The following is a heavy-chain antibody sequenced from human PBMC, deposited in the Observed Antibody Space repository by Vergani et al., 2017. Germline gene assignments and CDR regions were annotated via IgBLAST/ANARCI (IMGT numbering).Heavy chain of an antibody. Sequence: EVQLVESGGGLVKPGGSLRLSCAASGFTFSSYSMNWVRQAPGKGLEWVSSISSSSSYIYYADSVKGRFTISRDNAKNSLYLQMNSLRAGDTAVYYCARGNGDFYYYYGMDVWGQGTTVTVSS. V-gene: IGHV3-21*01. J-gene: IGHJ6*02. CDR1: GFTFSSYS. CDR2: ISSSSSYI. CDR3: ARGNGDFYYYYGMDV. D-gene: IGHD3-3*01.